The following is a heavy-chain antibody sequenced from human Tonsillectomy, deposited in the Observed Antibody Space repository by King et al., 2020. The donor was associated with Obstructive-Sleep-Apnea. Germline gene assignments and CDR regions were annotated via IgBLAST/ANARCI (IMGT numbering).Heavy chain of an antibody. Sequence: ITLKESGPTLVKPTQTLTLTCTFSGFSLHSSGVGVGWIRQPPGKALEWLALIYWDDDKRYSPSLKSSLTITKDTSKNQLVLTMTNMDPVDTATYYCAHRPPLAYYFDYWGQGTLVTVSS. J-gene: IGHJ4*02. V-gene: IGHV2-5*02. CDR3: AHRPPLAYYFDY. CDR1: GFSLHSSGVG. CDR2: IYWDDDK.